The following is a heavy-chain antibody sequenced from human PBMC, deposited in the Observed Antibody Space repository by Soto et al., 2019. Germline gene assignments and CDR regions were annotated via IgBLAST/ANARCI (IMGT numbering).Heavy chain of an antibody. CDR1: GGSISSGDYY. Sequence: SETLSLTCTVSGGSISSGDYYWSWIRQPPGKGLEWIGYIYYSGSTYYNPSLKSRVTISVDTSKNQFSLRLSSVTAADTAVYYCDRETLRGGHLNDYWGQGTLVTVSS. CDR3: DRETLRGGHLNDY. V-gene: IGHV4-30-4*01. J-gene: IGHJ4*02. CDR2: IYYSGST. D-gene: IGHD5-12*01.